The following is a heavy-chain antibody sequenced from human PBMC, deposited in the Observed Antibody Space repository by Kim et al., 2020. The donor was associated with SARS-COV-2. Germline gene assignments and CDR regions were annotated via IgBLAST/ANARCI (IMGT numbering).Heavy chain of an antibody. D-gene: IGHD6-13*01. J-gene: IGHJ4*02. Sequence: ASVKVSCKASGYTFTSYALHWVRQAPGQRLEWMGWINAGNGNTKYSQKFQGRVTITRDTSASTAYMELSSLRSDDTAVYYCARDRTLVWYPEYWGQGTLVTVSS. CDR2: INAGNGNT. CDR3: ARDRTLVWYPEY. V-gene: IGHV1-3*01. CDR1: GYTFTSYA.